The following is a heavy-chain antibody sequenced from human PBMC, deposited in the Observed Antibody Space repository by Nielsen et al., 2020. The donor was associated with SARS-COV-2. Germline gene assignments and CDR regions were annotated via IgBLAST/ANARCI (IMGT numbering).Heavy chain of an antibody. Sequence: SETLSLTCSVSGGSISSGGFYWSWIRQHAGKGLAWLGHIYYTGTTYYNQSLKSRMTISVDTTLNQFSLKVGSVTVADTAVYYCARGKTTVTTFDLWGQGTLVTVSS. D-gene: IGHD4-17*01. V-gene: IGHV4-31*03. J-gene: IGHJ4*02. CDR1: GGSISSGGFY. CDR2: IYYTGTT. CDR3: ARGKTTVTTFDL.